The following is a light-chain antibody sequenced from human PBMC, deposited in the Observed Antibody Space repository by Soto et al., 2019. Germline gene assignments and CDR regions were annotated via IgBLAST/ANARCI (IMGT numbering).Light chain of an antibody. V-gene: IGKV3-20*01. CDR3: QQCGSSPWT. CDR2: AAS. Sequence: IVLTQSPGTLSLSPGERATLSCRASQSVSSYYLAWYQQKPGQAPRLLIYAASSRATGIPDRFSGGGSGTDFTLTLSRREPEDFAVYYCQQCGSSPWTFGQGTKVEIK. J-gene: IGKJ1*01. CDR1: QSVSSYY.